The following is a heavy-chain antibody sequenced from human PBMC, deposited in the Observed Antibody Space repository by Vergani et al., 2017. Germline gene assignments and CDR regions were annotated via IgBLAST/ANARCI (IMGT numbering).Heavy chain of an antibody. V-gene: IGHV4-34*10. Sequence: QVQLQESGPGLVKTSETLSLTCAVYGGSFSGYYWSWIRQPPGKGLEWIGEINHSGSTNYNPSLKSRVTISVDTSKNQFSLKLSTVTAADTAVYYCARGGSRDCSGGSCYPYAFDIWGQGTMVTVSS. J-gene: IGHJ3*02. CDR1: GGSFSGYY. CDR3: ARGGSRDCSGGSCYPYAFDI. D-gene: IGHD2-15*01. CDR2: INHSGST.